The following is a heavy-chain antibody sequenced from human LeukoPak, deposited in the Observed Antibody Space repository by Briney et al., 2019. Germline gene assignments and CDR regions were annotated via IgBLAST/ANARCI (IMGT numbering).Heavy chain of an antibody. CDR1: GFTISDFY. V-gene: IGHV3-11*01. CDR3: ARVAGYCSGGSCYRSYFFDF. CDR2: ISSSGNDI. J-gene: IGHJ4*02. Sequence: GGSLRLSCAASGFTISDFYMNRFRQTPGKGLEWVSYISSSGNDIYYADSVKGRFTVSRDIAKNSLYLQMDSLRADDAAVYYCARVAGYCSGGSCYRSYFFDFWGQGTLVIVSS. D-gene: IGHD2-15*01.